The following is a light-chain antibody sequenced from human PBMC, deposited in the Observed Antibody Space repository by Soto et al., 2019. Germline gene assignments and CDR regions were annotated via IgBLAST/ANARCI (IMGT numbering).Light chain of an antibody. CDR3: HQYAGSPWT. CDR2: GAS. CDR1: QSVTSNY. V-gene: IGKV3-20*01. J-gene: IGKJ1*01. Sequence: EIVLTQSPGTLSLSPGERGTLSCRASQSVTSNYLAWYQQKPGQAPRLLIYGASSRATGIPDRFSGNGSGTEFTLTITRLEPEDFAVYHCHQYAGSPWTFGQGTEVEIK.